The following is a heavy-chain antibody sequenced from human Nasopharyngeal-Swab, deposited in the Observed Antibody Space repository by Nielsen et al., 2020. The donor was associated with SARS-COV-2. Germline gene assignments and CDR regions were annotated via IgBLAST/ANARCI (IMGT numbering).Heavy chain of an antibody. CDR3: AHSRGGSTSSWYTDY. J-gene: IGHJ4*02. V-gene: IGHV2-5*02. D-gene: IGHD6-13*01. CDR2: IYWDDDR. Sequence: PGKALEWLALIYWDDDRRYSPSLKTRLTITKDTSKNRVVLVMTNMDPVDTATYYCAHSRGGSTSSWYTDYWGQGTLVTVSS.